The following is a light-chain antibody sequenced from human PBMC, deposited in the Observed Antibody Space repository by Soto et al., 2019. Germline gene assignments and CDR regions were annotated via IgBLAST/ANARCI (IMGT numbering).Light chain of an antibody. V-gene: IGKV3-20*01. CDR3: QQNGRSST. CDR2: DAV. CDR1: RPVVRHY. Sequence: EIVLTQSPDALCLSPGERVSLSGRASRPVVRHYIAWYHQKPGQAPRLLIHDAVSRATGIPDRVSGRVSGFGTDFTLFISRLEPVDCGVYYCQQNGRSSTFGPGTTVEMK. J-gene: IGKJ3*01.